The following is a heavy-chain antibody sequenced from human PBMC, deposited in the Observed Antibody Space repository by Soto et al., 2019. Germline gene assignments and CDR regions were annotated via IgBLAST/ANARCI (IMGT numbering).Heavy chain of an antibody. CDR3: TRVAYGDWGVFGY. D-gene: IGHD4-17*01. J-gene: IGHJ4*02. CDR1: GFTFSSYW. CDR2: INRDGSST. V-gene: IGHV3-74*01. Sequence: EVQLVESGGGLVQPGGSLRLSCAASGFTFSSYWMHWVRQAPGKGLVWVSRINRDGSSTSYADSVKGRFTISRDNAKNTLYLQMNSLRAEDTAVYYCTRVAYGDWGVFGYWGQGTLVTVSS.